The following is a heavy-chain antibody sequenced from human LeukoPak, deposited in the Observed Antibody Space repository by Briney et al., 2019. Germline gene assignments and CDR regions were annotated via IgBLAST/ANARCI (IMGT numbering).Heavy chain of an antibody. CDR1: GFTFSSYG. Sequence: PGGSLRLSCAASGFTFSSYGMHWVRQAPGKGQEWVAVISYDGSNKYYADSVKGRFTISRDNSKNTLYLQMNSLRAEDTAVYYCARDRPAYSSSWYDVLLDYWGQGTLVTVSS. V-gene: IGHV3-30*03. D-gene: IGHD6-13*01. CDR2: ISYDGSNK. CDR3: ARDRPAYSSSWYDVLLDY. J-gene: IGHJ4*02.